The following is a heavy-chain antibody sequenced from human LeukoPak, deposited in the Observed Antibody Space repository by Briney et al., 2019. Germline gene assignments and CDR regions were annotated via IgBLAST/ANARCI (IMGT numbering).Heavy chain of an antibody. J-gene: IGHJ6*03. V-gene: IGHV3-23*01. CDR1: GFTFGTYA. Sequence: PGGSLRLSCAASGFTFGTYAMSWVRQAPGKGLEWVSTISGSGASTYYADSVKGRFTISRDNSKNTLYLQMNSLRAEDTAVYYCARDRSSSWYEDYYMDVWGKGTTVTVSS. CDR2: ISGSGAST. D-gene: IGHD6-13*01. CDR3: ARDRSSSWYEDYYMDV.